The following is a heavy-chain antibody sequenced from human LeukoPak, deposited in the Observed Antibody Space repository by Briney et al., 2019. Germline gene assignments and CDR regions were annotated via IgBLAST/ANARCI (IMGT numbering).Heavy chain of an antibody. D-gene: IGHD3-10*01. J-gene: IGHJ4*02. CDR2: IYTSGST. CDR1: GGSINSGNYY. V-gene: IGHV4-61*02. CDR3: ARHARKLLWFGEVGYYFDY. Sequence: SETLSLTCTVSGGSINSGNYYWSWIRQPAGKGLEWIGRIYTSGSTNYSPSLKSRLTISIDTSKNQFSLKLSSVTAADTAVYYCARHARKLLWFGEVGYYFDYWGQGTLVTVSS.